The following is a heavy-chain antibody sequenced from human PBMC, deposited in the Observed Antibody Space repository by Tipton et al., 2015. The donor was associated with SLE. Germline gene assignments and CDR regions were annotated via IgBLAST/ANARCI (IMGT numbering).Heavy chain of an antibody. CDR1: GGSISSGTYY. CDR3: ARWIGDF. CDR2: IYTSWST. D-gene: IGHD3-10*01. Sequence: TLSLTCTVSGGSISSGTYYWTWIRQPAGKGLEWIGRIYTSWSTNYNPSLKSRVTISVDTSKNQFSLRLTSVTAADTAVYYCARWIGDFWGQGTLVTVSS. V-gene: IGHV4-61*02. J-gene: IGHJ4*02.